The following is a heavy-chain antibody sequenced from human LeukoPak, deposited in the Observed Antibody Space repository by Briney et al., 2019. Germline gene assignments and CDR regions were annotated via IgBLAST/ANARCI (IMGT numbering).Heavy chain of an antibody. J-gene: IGHJ4*02. CDR1: GDSIRRYY. D-gene: IGHD4-23*01. CDR2: MYYSGIS. V-gene: IGHV4-59*01. Sequence: SETLSLTCSVSGDSIRRYYWSWIRQSPGKGLEWIGLMYYSGISKYNPSLQSRVTMSLDTSKNHFSLTVNSVTAADTAVYYCATFFGGSSGYFDYWGQGTLVTVSS. CDR3: ATFFGGSSGYFDY.